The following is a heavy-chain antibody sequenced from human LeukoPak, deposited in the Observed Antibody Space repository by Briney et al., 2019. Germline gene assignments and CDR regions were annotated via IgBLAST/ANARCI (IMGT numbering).Heavy chain of an antibody. D-gene: IGHD6-19*01. J-gene: IGHJ3*02. CDR2: ISYDGSNK. CDR3: AKDPGGGIAVAGMALGAFDI. V-gene: IGHV3-30*18. CDR1: GFTFSSYG. Sequence: PGGSLRLSCAASGFTFSSYGMHWVRQAPGKGLEWVAVISYDGSNKYYADSVKGRFTISRDNSKNTLYLQMNSLRAEDTAVYYCAKDPGGGIAVAGMALGAFDIWGQGTMVTVSS.